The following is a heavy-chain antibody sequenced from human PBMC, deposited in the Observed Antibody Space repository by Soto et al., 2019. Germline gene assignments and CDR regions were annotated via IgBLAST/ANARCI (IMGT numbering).Heavy chain of an antibody. D-gene: IGHD2-2*01. J-gene: IGHJ6*03. CDR2: INHSGST. Sequence: PSETLSLTCAVYGGSFRGYYWSWIRQPPGKGLEWVGEINHSGSTNYNPSLKSRVTISVDTSKNQFSLKLSSVTAADTAVYYCARGRDIVVVPAAMPFNYYYYYMHVWGKGTTVTVSS. V-gene: IGHV4-34*01. CDR3: ARGRDIVVVPAAMPFNYYYYYMHV. CDR1: GGSFRGYY.